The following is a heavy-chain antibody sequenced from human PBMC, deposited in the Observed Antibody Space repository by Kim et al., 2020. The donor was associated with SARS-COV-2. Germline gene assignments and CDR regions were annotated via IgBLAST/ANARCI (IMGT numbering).Heavy chain of an antibody. CDR1: GFTFSSYA. Sequence: GGSLRLSCSASGFTFSSYAMHWVRQAPGKGLEYVSAISSNGGSTYYADSVKGRFTISRDNSKNTLYLQMSSLRAEDTAVYYCVSRMTHIVVVTAGAFDIWGQGTMVTVSS. V-gene: IGHV3-64D*09. D-gene: IGHD2-21*02. CDR3: VSRMTHIVVVTAGAFDI. J-gene: IGHJ3*02. CDR2: ISSNGGST.